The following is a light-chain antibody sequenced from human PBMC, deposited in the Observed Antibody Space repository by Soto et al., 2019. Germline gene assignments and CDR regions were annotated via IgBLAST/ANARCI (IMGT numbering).Light chain of an antibody. J-gene: IGKJ4*01. CDR2: DAS. CDR3: QQRRNWLT. Sequence: EIVLTQSPATLSLSPGERATLSCRASQSVSSYLAWYQQKPGQAPRLLIYDASNRATGIPARFSGSGSGTDFTLTISSLESEDFAVYYCQQRRNWLTFGGGTKVDI. V-gene: IGKV3-11*01. CDR1: QSVSSY.